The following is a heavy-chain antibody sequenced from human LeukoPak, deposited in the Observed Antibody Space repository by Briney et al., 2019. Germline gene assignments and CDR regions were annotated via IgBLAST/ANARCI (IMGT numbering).Heavy chain of an antibody. CDR1: GYTFRNFG. Sequence: ASVKVSCKASGYTFRNFGISWVRQAPGLGLEWMGWISGYSGNTNYAQKFQGRVTMTTDTSTYTAYLELRSLRSDDTALYYCARGGIHDNYFDHWGQGTLVTVSS. J-gene: IGHJ4*02. CDR2: ISGYSGNT. V-gene: IGHV1-18*01. CDR3: ARGGIHDNYFDH. D-gene: IGHD1-1*01.